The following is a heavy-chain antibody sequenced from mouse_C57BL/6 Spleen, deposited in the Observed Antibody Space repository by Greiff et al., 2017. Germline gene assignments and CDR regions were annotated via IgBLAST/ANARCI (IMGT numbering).Heavy chain of an antibody. Sequence: VQLKQSGPELVKPGASVKISCKASGYSFTGYYMNWVKQSPEKSLEWIREINPSTGGTNYNQKFKAKATLTVDKSSSTAYMQLKSLTSEDSAVYYCAIYYDYPWFAYWGQGTLVTVSA. CDR1: GYSFTGYY. D-gene: IGHD2-4*01. CDR3: AIYYDYPWFAY. J-gene: IGHJ3*01. CDR2: INPSTGGT. V-gene: IGHV1-42*01.